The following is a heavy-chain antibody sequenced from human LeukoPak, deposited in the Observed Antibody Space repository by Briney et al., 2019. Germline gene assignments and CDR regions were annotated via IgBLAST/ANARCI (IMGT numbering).Heavy chain of an antibody. J-gene: IGHJ5*02. CDR1: GGSFSGYY. D-gene: IGHD3-10*01. CDR2: INHSGST. V-gene: IGHV4-34*01. Sequence: QSSETLSLTCAVYGGSFSGYYWSWIRQPPGKGLEWIGEINHSGSTNYNPSLKSRVTISVDTSKNQFSLKLSSVTAADTAVYYCARDSPYGSGSYGGLPWFDPWGRGTLVTVSS. CDR3: ARDSPYGSGSYGGLPWFDP.